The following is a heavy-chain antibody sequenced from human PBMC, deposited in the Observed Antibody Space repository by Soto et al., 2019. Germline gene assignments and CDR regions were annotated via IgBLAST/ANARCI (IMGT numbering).Heavy chain of an antibody. CDR1: GYSISSGYY. V-gene: IGHV4-38-2*01. J-gene: IGHJ5*02. Sequence: PSETLSLTCAVSGYSISSGYYWGWIRQPPGKGLEWIGSIYHSGSTYYNPSLKSRVTISVDTSENQFSLKLSSVTAADTAVYYCARLEGIAAAGAVNNWFDPWGQGTLVTVSS. CDR2: IYHSGST. CDR3: ARLEGIAAAGAVNNWFDP. D-gene: IGHD6-13*01.